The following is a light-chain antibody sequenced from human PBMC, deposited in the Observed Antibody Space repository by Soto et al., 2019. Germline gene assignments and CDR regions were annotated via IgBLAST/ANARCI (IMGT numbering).Light chain of an antibody. Sequence: QSVLTQPPSASGTPGQRVTISCSGAYSNIGSHPVNWYQHLPGTAPKLLIYRNNQRPSGVPDRFSGSMAGTSASLAISGLQSEDEAEDYCAAWDDSLNGPVFGGGTKVTVL. CDR1: YSNIGSHP. CDR3: AAWDDSLNGPV. J-gene: IGLJ2*01. V-gene: IGLV1-44*01. CDR2: RNN.